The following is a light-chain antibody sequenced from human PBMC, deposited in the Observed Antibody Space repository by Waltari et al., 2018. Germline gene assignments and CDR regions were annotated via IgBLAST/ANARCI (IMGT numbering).Light chain of an antibody. CDR3: QQYNNWPRT. V-gene: IGKV3-15*01. CDR2: GAS. Sequence: EIVMTQSPATLSVSQGERAPLSCRASQIVSSNLAWYQQKPGQAPRLLIYGASTRATGIPARFSGSGSGTEFTLTISSLQSEDFAVYYCQQYNNWPRTFGQGTKVEIK. CDR1: QIVSSN. J-gene: IGKJ1*01.